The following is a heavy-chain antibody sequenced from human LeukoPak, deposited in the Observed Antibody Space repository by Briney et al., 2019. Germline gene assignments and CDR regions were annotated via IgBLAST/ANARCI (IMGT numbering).Heavy chain of an antibody. Sequence: PSETLSLTCTVSGGSISSSSYFWGWIRQPPGKGLEWIGSIYYSGSTYYNPSLKSRVTISVDTSKNQFSLQLNSVTPEDTAVYYCARNYDILTGYYDHLDAFDIWGQGTMVTVSS. CDR3: ARNYDILTGYYDHLDAFDI. CDR1: GGSISSSSYF. J-gene: IGHJ3*02. CDR2: IYYSGST. D-gene: IGHD3-9*01. V-gene: IGHV4-39*01.